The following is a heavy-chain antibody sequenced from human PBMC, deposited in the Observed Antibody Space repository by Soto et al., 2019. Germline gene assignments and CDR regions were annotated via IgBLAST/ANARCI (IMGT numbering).Heavy chain of an antibody. D-gene: IGHD7-27*01. CDR1: GYTFTSDD. CDR2: MNPNNGNT. V-gene: IGHV1-8*01. CDR3: AKGPRIWGFDY. J-gene: IGHJ4*02. Sequence: QVQLVQSGAEVKKPGASVKISCKASGYTFTSDDFNWVRQATGQGREWMGWMNPNNGNTGYAQKFQGRVTMTRDTSISTAYMELSSLTSEDTAVYYCAKGPRIWGFDYWGQGTLVTVSS.